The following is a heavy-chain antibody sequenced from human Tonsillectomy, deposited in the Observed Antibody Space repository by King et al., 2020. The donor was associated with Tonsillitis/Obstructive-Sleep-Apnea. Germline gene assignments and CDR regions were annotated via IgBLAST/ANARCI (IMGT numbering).Heavy chain of an antibody. J-gene: IGHJ6*03. D-gene: IGHD4/OR15-4a*01. CDR2: INTNTGNP. V-gene: IGHV7-4-1*02. Sequence: QLVQSGSELKKPGASVKVSCKASGYTFTRYAMNWVRQAPGQGLEWVGWINTNTGNPTYAQGFTGRFVFSLETSVSTAYLQISSLKAEDTAVYYCATGAEVLNSFYYYYMAVWGKGTAVTVSS. CDR1: GYTFTRYA. CDR3: ATGAEVLNSFYYYYMAV.